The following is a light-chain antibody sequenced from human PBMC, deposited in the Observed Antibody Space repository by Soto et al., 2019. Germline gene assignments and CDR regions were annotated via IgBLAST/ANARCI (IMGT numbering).Light chain of an antibody. Sequence: VVTQSPDTLSVSTGERATLSCRASQSVSSNLAWYQQKPGQAPRLLIYGPSTRATGIPARFSGSGSGTEFTLTISSLQSEDFAVYNCQQYNNWPLTFGGGTRVEIK. V-gene: IGKV3-15*01. CDR2: GPS. J-gene: IGKJ4*01. CDR3: QQYNNWPLT. CDR1: QSVSSN.